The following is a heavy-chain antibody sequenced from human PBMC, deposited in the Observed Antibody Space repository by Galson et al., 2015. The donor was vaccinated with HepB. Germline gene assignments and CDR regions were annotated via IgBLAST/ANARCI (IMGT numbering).Heavy chain of an antibody. J-gene: IGHJ5*02. V-gene: IGHV1-46*01. CDR3: ARGGIYYESRGSLYNGFDP. Sequence: SVKVSCKASGYTFTNYYIHWVRQAPGQGLEWMALINPRGGSTTFAQNFTGRFTMTWDTPTSTVHMELSSLRAEDTAVYYCARGGIYYESRGSLYNGFDPWGQGSLVTGPS. CDR2: INPRGGST. D-gene: IGHD3-22*01. CDR1: GYTFTNYY.